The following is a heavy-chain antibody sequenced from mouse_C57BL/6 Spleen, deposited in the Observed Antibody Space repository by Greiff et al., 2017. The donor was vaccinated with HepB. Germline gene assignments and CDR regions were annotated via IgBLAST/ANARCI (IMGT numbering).Heavy chain of an antibody. CDR1: GYAFTNYL. J-gene: IGHJ4*01. Sequence: QVQLQQSGAELVRPGTSVKVSCKASGYAFTNYLIEWVKQRPGQGLEWIGVINPGSGGTNYNEKFKGKATLTADKSSSTAYMQLSNLTSEDSAVYFCARGFYYYYAMDYWGQGTSVTVSS. CDR2: INPGSGGT. CDR3: ARGFYYYYAMDY. V-gene: IGHV1-54*01. D-gene: IGHD1-1*01.